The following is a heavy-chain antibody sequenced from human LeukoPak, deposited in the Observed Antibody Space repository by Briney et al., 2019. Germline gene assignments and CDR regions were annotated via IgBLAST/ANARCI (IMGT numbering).Heavy chain of an antibody. V-gene: IGHV3-21*01. Sequence: GGSLRLSCAASGFTFSSYSMNWVCQAPGKGLEWVSSISSSSSYIYYADSVKGRFTISRDNAKNSLYLQMNSLRAEDTAVYYCARDIYDSSGSTDYWGQGTLVTVSS. CDR3: ARDIYDSSGSTDY. D-gene: IGHD3-22*01. CDR1: GFTFSSYS. CDR2: ISSSSSYI. J-gene: IGHJ4*02.